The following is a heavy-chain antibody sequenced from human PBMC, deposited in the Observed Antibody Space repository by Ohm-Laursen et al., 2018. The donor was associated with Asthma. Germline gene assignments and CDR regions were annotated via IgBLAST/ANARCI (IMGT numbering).Heavy chain of an antibody. V-gene: IGHV3-30-3*01. CDR1: GFTFSSYA. CDR2: ISYDGSNK. Sequence: SLRLSCAASGFTFSSYAMHWVRQAPGKGLEWVAVISYDGSNKYYADSVKGRFTISRDNSKNTLYLQMNSLRAEDTAVYYCARDSTGVVIIPFDYWGQGTLVTVSS. J-gene: IGHJ4*02. D-gene: IGHD3-3*01. CDR3: ARDSTGVVIIPFDY.